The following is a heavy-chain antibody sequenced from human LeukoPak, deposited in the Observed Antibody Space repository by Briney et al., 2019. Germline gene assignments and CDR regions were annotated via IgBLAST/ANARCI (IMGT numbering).Heavy chain of an antibody. D-gene: IGHD1-14*01. Sequence: SVKVSCKTSGGTFNNYIISWVRQAPGQGLEWVGTIILILDIANYAQKFQGRVAITADTSTSTAYMELSNLGSEDTAVYFCAREPEGLTTESHWGQGTLVTVSS. J-gene: IGHJ4*02. CDR2: IILILDIA. V-gene: IGHV1-69*04. CDR3: AREPEGLTTESH. CDR1: GGTFNNYI.